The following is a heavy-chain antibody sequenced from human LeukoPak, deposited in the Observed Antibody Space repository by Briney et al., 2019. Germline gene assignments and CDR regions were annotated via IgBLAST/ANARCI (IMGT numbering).Heavy chain of an antibody. CDR3: ARRRLVTYYYDSSGYRSSGFFDY. V-gene: IGHV4-38-2*02. J-gene: IGHJ4*02. CDR1: GYSLSSGYY. Sequence: AETLSLTCTVSGYSLSSGYYWGWIRQPPGKGLEWIGSIYHSGSTYYNPSLKRRVTISVDTSKNQFSLKLSSVTAADTAVYYCARRRLVTYYYDSSGYRSSGFFDYWGQGTLVTVSS. CDR2: IYHSGST. D-gene: IGHD3-22*01.